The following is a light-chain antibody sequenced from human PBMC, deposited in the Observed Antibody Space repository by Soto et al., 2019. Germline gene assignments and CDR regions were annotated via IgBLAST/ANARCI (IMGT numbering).Light chain of an antibody. CDR1: KLGDKY. Sequence: SYELTQPPSVSVSPGQTASITCSGDKLGDKYACWYQQKPGQSPVLVIYQDSKRPSGIPERFSGSNSGNTATLTISGTQAMDEADYCCQASDSSTAWVVFGGGTKVTV. CDR2: QDS. V-gene: IGLV3-1*01. J-gene: IGLJ2*01. CDR3: QASDSSTAWVV.